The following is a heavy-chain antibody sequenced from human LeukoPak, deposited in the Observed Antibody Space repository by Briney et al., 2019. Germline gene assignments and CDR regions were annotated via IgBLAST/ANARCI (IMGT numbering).Heavy chain of an antibody. Sequence: AAVKVSCKASGYTFSGYYMHWVRQAPVQGLEWMGWINPNSGDTNYAQKFQGRVTMTRDTSISTAYMELSSLRSDDTAVYYCARARYSTRWQSDFDYWGQGTLVTVSS. CDR1: GYTFSGYY. J-gene: IGHJ4*02. CDR3: ARARYSTRWQSDFDY. CDR2: INPNSGDT. V-gene: IGHV1-2*02. D-gene: IGHD6-13*01.